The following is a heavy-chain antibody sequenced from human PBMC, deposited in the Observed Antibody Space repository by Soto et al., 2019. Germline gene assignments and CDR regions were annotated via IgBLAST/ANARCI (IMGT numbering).Heavy chain of an antibody. D-gene: IGHD6-6*01. CDR2: IWYDGSNK. J-gene: IGHJ4*02. CDR3: ASEEWIEYSSSSFDD. V-gene: IGHV3-33*08. CDR1: GFTFSSYG. Sequence: GGSLRLSCAASGFTFSSYGMHWVRQAPGKGLEWVAVIWYDGSNKYYADSVKGRFTISRDNSKNTLYLQMNSLRAEDTAVYYCASEEWIEYSSSSFDDWGQGTLVTVSS.